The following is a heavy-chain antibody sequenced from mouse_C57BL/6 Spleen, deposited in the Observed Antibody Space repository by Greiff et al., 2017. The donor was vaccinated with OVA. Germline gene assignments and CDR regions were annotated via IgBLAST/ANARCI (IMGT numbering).Heavy chain of an antibody. CDR2: IYPGDGDT. Sequence: QVQLQQSGPELVKPGASVKISCKASGYAFSSSWMNWVKQRPGKGLEWIGRIYPGDGDTNYNEKFKGKATLTVDKSSSTAYMQLSSLTSEDSAVYYCARQLRLSFDYWGQGTTLTVSS. J-gene: IGHJ2*01. CDR3: ARQLRLSFDY. CDR1: GYAFSSSW. V-gene: IGHV1-82*01. D-gene: IGHD3-2*02.